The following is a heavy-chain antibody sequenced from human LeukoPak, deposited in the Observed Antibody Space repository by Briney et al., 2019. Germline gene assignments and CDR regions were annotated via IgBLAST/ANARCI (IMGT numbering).Heavy chain of an antibody. D-gene: IGHD3-22*01. CDR3: ASPSAHIYDSSGYYNA. V-gene: IGHV1-8*01. J-gene: IGHJ5*02. CDR1: GYTFTSYD. CDR2: MNPNSGNP. Sequence: ASVKVSCKASGYTFTSYDINWVRQATAQGLEWMGWMNPNSGNPGNAQKFQGRVTMTRDTSISTAYLELSSLRSEDTAVYYCASPSAHIYDSSGYYNAWGQGTLVTVSS.